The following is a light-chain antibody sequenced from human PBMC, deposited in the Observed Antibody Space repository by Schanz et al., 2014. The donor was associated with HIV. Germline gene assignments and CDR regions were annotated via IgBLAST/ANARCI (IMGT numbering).Light chain of an antibody. CDR2: DAS. CDR1: QSVGTY. Sequence: EIVMTQSPATLSVSPGERAILSCRASQSVGTYLAWYQQRPGQAPRLLIFDASNRATGIPARFSGSGSGTDFTLTISRLEPEDFAVYYCQQYGYSPGTFGQGTKVEIK. V-gene: IGKV3-20*01. CDR3: QQYGYSPGT. J-gene: IGKJ1*01.